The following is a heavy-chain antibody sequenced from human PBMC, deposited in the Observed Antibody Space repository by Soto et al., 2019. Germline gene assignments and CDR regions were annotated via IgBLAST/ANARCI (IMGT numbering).Heavy chain of an antibody. CDR1: GGSISNYY. D-gene: IGHD3-16*01. CDR3: ASGGNWFDP. Sequence: SETLSLTCNVSGGSISNYYWTWARQSPEKGLEWIGYMYYNGNINYNPSLKSRVTISIDTSKNQFSLTLKSVTAADTAVYYCASGGNWFDPWGQGVLVTVSS. CDR2: MYYNGNI. V-gene: IGHV4-59*01. J-gene: IGHJ5*02.